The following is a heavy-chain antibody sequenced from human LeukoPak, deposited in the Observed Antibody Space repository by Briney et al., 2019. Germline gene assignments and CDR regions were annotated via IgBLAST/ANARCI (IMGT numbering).Heavy chain of an antibody. Sequence: ASVKVSCKASGGTFSSSAISWVRQAPGQGLEWMGGIIPIFGTANYAQKFQGRVTITTDGSTSTAYMELSSLRSEDTAVYYCARGPAANPLDYWGQGTLVTVSS. CDR2: IIPIFGTA. V-gene: IGHV1-69*05. CDR1: GGTFSSSA. D-gene: IGHD2-2*01. J-gene: IGHJ4*02. CDR3: ARGPAANPLDY.